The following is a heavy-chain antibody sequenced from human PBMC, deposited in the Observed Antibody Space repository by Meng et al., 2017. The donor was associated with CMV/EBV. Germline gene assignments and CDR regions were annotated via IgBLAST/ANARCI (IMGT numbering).Heavy chain of an antibody. CDR1: GGSINTYY. CDR2: IYYSGST. V-gene: IGHV4-59*12. Sequence: SETLSLTCTVSGGSINTYYWNWIRQPPGKGLEWIGYIYYSGSTYYNPSLKSRVTISVDTSKNQFSLKLSSVTAADTAVYYCARGDIVVVPAASYFDYWGQGTLVTVSS. D-gene: IGHD2-2*01. J-gene: IGHJ4*02. CDR3: ARGDIVVVPAASYFDY.